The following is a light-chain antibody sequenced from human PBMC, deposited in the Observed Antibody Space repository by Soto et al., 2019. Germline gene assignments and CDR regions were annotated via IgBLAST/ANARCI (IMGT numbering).Light chain of an antibody. CDR3: VAWDDSLNGYVV. CDR2: SNN. CDR1: SSNIGSNT. V-gene: IGLV1-44*01. J-gene: IGLJ2*01. Sequence: QPVLTQPPSASGTPGQRGTISCSESSSNIGSNTVNWYQQLPGTAPKLVIYSNNQRPSGVPDRFSGSKSGTSASLAISGLQSEDEADYYCVAWDDSLNGYVVFGGGTKVTVL.